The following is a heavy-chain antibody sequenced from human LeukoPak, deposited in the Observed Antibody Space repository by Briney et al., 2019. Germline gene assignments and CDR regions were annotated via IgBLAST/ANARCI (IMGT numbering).Heavy chain of an antibody. CDR3: AGGDCSGGTCYSPPLDY. V-gene: IGHV4-39*07. Sequence: SETLSLTCTVSGGSISTSNYYWGWIRQPPGKGLEWIGNIFYSGSTYYSPSLRSRVAISLDTSRNQFSLKLNSVTAADTAVYYCAGGDCSGGTCYSPPLDYWGQGTLVTVSS. CDR2: IFYSGST. J-gene: IGHJ4*02. CDR1: GGSISTSNYY. D-gene: IGHD2-15*01.